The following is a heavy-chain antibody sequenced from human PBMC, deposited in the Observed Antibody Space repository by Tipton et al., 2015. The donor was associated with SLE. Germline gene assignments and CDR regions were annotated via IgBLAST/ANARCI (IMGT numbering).Heavy chain of an antibody. V-gene: IGHV3-9*01. CDR3: ARGNASSGFYWYFDL. CDR1: GFTFDDYA. J-gene: IGHJ2*01. CDR2: IRWNSGSI. Sequence: SLRLSCAASGFTFDDYAMHWVRQAPGKGLEWVSGIRWNSGSIGYADSVKGRFTISRDNAKNSLYLQMNSLRAEDTALYYCARGNASSGFYWYFDLWGRGTLVTVSS. D-gene: IGHD6-19*01.